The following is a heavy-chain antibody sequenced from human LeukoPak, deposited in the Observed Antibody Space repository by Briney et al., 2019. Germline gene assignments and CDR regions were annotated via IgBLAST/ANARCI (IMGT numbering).Heavy chain of an antibody. Sequence: PGGSLRLSCAASGFTFSGYWMTWVRQAPGKGLEWVANIKQDGSEKYYVDSVKGRFTISRDNAKNSLYLQMNSLRAEDTAVYYCARDHLSRFDFWGQGTPVTVSS. CDR1: GFTFSGYW. V-gene: IGHV3-7*01. CDR3: ARDHLSRFDF. J-gene: IGHJ4*02. CDR2: IKQDGSEK. D-gene: IGHD3-3*02.